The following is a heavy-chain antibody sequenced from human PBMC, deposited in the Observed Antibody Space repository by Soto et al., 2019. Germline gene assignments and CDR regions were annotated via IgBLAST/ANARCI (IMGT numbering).Heavy chain of an antibody. CDR1: GGSFSGYY. Sequence: SETLSLTCAVYGGSFSGYYWSWIRQPPGKGLEWIGEINHSGSTNYNPSLKSRVTISVDTSKNQFSLKLSSVTAADTAVYYCARDLSAMVSSSWFDPWGQGPLVTVS. D-gene: IGHD5-18*01. J-gene: IGHJ5*02. CDR2: INHSGST. CDR3: ARDLSAMVSSSWFDP. V-gene: IGHV4-34*01.